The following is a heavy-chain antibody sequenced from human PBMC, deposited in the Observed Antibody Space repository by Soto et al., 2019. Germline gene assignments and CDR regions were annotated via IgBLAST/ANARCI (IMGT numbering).Heavy chain of an antibody. CDR2: TSGSGGST. V-gene: IGHV3-23*01. D-gene: IGHD2-15*01. Sequence: EVQLLESGGGLVQPGGSLRLSCAASGFTFSSYDMSWVRQAPGKGLEWVSATSGSGGSTYYADSVKGRFTISRDNAKNTLYLQRNSLRAEDTAIYYCAKGFYCSGGSCYSGAEYFQHWGQGSLVTVSS. CDR3: AKGFYCSGGSCYSGAEYFQH. CDR1: GFTFSSYD. J-gene: IGHJ1*01.